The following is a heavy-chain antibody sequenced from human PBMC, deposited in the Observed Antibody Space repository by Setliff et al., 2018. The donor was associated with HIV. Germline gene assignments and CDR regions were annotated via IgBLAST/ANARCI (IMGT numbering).Heavy chain of an antibody. V-gene: IGHV1-18*01. J-gene: IGHJ5*02. Sequence: ASVKVSCKVSGYTLTELSRHWVRQAPGKGLEWMGWINAGNGNTNYAQRFQGRVTMTTDTSTNTAYMELRSLRSDDTAVYYCARAGETTIFGVVYSVGYWFDPWGQGTLVTVSS. CDR1: GYTLTELS. CDR2: INAGNGNT. D-gene: IGHD3-3*01. CDR3: ARAGETTIFGVVYSVGYWFDP.